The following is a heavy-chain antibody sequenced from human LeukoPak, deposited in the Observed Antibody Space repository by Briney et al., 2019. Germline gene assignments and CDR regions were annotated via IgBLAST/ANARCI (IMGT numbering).Heavy chain of an antibody. V-gene: IGHV4-59*01. CDR1: GGSITNYY. CDR2: VSYSGRT. J-gene: IGHJ2*01. Sequence: SETLSLTCTVSGGSITNYYWNWIRQPPGKDLEWIGCVSYSGRTHYSSALKSRVTISVETSKNQFSLNLRSVTAADTAVYYCARPGRQDAYNGHYWYFDLWGRGTLVTVSS. CDR3: ARPGRQDAYNGHYWYFDL. D-gene: IGHD5-24*01.